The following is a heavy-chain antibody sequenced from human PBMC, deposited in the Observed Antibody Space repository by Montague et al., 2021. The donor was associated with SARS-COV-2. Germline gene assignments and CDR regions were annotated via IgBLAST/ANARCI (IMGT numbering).Heavy chain of an antibody. V-gene: IGHV3-30*03. CDR2: ISYDGSNK. D-gene: IGHD1-26*01. J-gene: IGHJ6*02. CDR3: ARDSRIVGATGGMDV. CDR1: GFTFSSYG. Sequence: SLRLSCAASGFTFSSYGMHWVRQAPGKGLEWVAVISYDGSNKYYADSVKGRFTISRDNSKNSLNLQMDSLRAEDTALYYCARDSRIVGATGGMDVWGQGTTVIVSS.